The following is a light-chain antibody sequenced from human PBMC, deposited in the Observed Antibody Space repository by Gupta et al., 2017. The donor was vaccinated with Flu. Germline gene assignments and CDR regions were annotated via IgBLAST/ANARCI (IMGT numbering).Light chain of an antibody. V-gene: IGLV2-11*01. CDR1: SSDVGANDY. CDR3: CSSTTTYWV. CDR2: DVR. Sequence: QSALTQPRSVSGSPGQSVTISCTGTSSDVGANDYVSWYQQYPGRAPKVMIYDVRQRPSGVPDRFSGSKSGNTASLTISGLQADDEAEYYCCSSTTTYWVFGGGTKLTVL. J-gene: IGLJ3*02.